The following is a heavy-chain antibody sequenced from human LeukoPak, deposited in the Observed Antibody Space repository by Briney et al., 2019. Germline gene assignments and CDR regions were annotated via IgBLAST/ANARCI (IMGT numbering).Heavy chain of an antibody. Sequence: SQTLSLTCAISGDSVSSNSGAWNWIRQSPSRGLEWLGRTYYRSEWYNDYAESVKSRISINPDTSKNQFSLQLDSVTPEDTAVYYCARGSSDSSSSSFDYWGQGTLVTVSS. CDR2: TYYRSEWYN. V-gene: IGHV6-1*01. CDR1: GDSVSSNSGA. J-gene: IGHJ4*02. CDR3: ARGSSDSSSSSFDY. D-gene: IGHD6-6*01.